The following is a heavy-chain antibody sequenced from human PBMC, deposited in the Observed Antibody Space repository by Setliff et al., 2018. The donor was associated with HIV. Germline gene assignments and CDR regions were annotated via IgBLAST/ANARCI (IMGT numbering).Heavy chain of an antibody. J-gene: IGHJ4*02. CDR3: ARRDGYSYGFYFDY. D-gene: IGHD5-18*01. CDR1: GFTVSSNS. CDR2: IYSGGST. V-gene: IGHV3-53*01. Sequence: AGGSLRLSCAASGFTVSSNSMTGVRQAPGKGLEWVSVIYSGGSTSYADSVKGRFTISRDKAKNSLYLQMNSLRAEDTPVYYCARRDGYSYGFYFDYWGQGTLVTVSS.